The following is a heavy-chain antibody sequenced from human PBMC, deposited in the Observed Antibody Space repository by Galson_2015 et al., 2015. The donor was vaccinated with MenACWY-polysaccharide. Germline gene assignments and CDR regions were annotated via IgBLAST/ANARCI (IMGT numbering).Heavy chain of an antibody. CDR1: GFTFSSYA. CDR2: ISGSGGST. CDR3: AKREFDCSGGSCFSPRYFDL. D-gene: IGHD2-15*01. Sequence: SLRLSCAASGFTFSSYAMSWVRQAPGKGLEWVSAISGSGGSTYYADSVKGRFTISRDNSKNTLYLQMNSLRAEDTAIYYCAKREFDCSGGSCFSPRYFDLWGRGTLVTVSS. V-gene: IGHV3-23*01. J-gene: IGHJ2*01.